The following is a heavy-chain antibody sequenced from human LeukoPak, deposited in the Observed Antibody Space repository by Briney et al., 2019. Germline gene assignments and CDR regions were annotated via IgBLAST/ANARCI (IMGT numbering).Heavy chain of an antibody. CDR1: GGSISSSCYY. CDR2: INHSGST. CDR3: ATAPRAVTTQIGSKQTTFDY. D-gene: IGHD4-11*01. V-gene: IGHV4-39*07. Sequence: SETLSLTCTVSGGSISSSCYYWGWIRQPPGKGLEWIGEINHSGSTNYNPSLKSRVTISVDTSKNQFSLKLSSVTAADTAVYYCATAPRAVTTQIGSKQTTFDYWGQGTLVTVSS. J-gene: IGHJ4*02.